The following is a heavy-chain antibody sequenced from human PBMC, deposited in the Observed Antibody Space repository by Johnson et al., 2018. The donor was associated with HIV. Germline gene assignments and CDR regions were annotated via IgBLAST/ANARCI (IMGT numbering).Heavy chain of an antibody. CDR2: IRYDGSNK. Sequence: VQLVESGGGVVQPGRSLRLSCAASGFTFSYYGMHWVRQAPGKGLEWVALIRYDGSNKYYADSVKGRFTISRDNSKNTLYLQMNSLRAEDTAVYYCARARWRVDDAFDIWGQGTMVTVSS. J-gene: IGHJ3*02. CDR1: GFTFSYYG. CDR3: ARARWRVDDAFDI. V-gene: IGHV3-33*08. D-gene: IGHD4-23*01.